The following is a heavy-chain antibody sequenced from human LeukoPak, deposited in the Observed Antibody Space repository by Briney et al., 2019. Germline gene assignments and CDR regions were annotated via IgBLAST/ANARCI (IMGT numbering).Heavy chain of an antibody. J-gene: IGHJ6*03. Sequence: ASVKVSCKASGYTFTSYGISWVRQAPGQGLEWMGWISAYNGNTNYAQKLQGRVTMTTDTSTSTAYMELRSLRSDDTAVYYCARAYRGWFGELFYYYYYYYMDVWGKGTTVTISS. CDR1: GYTFTSYG. V-gene: IGHV1-18*01. CDR3: ARAYRGWFGELFYYYYYYYMDV. CDR2: ISAYNGNT. D-gene: IGHD3-10*01.